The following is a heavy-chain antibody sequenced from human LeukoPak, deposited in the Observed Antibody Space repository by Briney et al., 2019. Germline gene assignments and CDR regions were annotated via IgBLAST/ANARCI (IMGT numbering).Heavy chain of an antibody. J-gene: IGHJ4*02. CDR2: ISGSGGST. CDR3: AILIAVAGPATFY. Sequence: GGSLRVSCAASGFTFSTYAMSWARQAPGKGLEWVSAISGSGGSTYYADSVKGRFTISRDNPKNTVYLQMNSLRAEDTAVYYCAILIAVAGPATFYWGQGTLVTVSS. D-gene: IGHD6-19*01. V-gene: IGHV3-23*01. CDR1: GFTFSTYA.